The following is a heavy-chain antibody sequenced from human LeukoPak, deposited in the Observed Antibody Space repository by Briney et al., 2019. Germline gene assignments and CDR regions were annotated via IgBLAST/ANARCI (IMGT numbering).Heavy chain of an antibody. CDR1: GYTFTSYA. D-gene: IGHD2-2*01. J-gene: IGHJ4*02. CDR2: INAGNGNT. CDR3: ARGGAYQLQPVDY. V-gene: IGHV1-3*01. Sequence: ASVKVSCKASGYTFTSYAMHWVRQAPGQRLEWMGWINAGNGNTKYSQKFQGRVTMTTDTSTSTAYMELRSLRSDDTAVYYCARGGAYQLQPVDYWGQGTLVTVSS.